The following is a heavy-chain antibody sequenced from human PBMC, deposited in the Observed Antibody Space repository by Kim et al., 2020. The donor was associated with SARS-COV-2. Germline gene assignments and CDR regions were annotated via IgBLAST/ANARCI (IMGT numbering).Heavy chain of an antibody. J-gene: IGHJ5*02. V-gene: IGHV4-34*01. Sequence: SETLSLTCAVYGGSFSGYYWSWIRQPPGKGLEWIGEINHSGSTNYNPSLKSRVTISVDTSKNQFSLKLSSVTAADTAVYYCARGKGGYDSSGSNWFDPWG. CDR2: INHSGST. D-gene: IGHD3-22*01. CDR3: ARGKGGYDSSGSNWFDP. CDR1: GGSFSGYY.